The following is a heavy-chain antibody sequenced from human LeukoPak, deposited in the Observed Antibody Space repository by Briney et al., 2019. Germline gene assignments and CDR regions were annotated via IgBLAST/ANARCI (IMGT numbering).Heavy chain of an antibody. V-gene: IGHV3-53*01. CDR3: ACSSWAISKHAFDI. CDR1: GFTVSSNY. D-gene: IGHD6-13*01. CDR2: IYSGGST. Sequence: GGSLRLSCAASGFTVSSNYMSWVRQAPGKGLEWVSVIYSGGSTYYAASVKGRFTISRDNSKYTLYLQMNNLRAEDTAVYYCACSSWAISKHAFDIWGQGTMVTVSS. J-gene: IGHJ3*02.